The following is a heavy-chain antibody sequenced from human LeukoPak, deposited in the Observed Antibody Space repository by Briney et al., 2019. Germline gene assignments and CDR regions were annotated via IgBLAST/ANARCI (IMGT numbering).Heavy chain of an antibody. CDR3: ARAKGPSSHYYYMDV. V-gene: IGHV1-8*01. Sequence: ASVKVSCKASGYSLIGYDLSWVRQATGQGLEWMGWMDPNSGKTTYAQKFQGRVTMTRNTSISTAYMELSSLRSEDTAVYYCARAKGPSSHYYYMDVWGKGTTVTVSS. CDR1: GYSLIGYD. CDR2: MDPNSGKT. J-gene: IGHJ6*03.